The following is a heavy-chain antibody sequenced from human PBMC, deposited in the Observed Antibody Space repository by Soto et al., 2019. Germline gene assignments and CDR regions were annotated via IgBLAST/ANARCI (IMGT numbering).Heavy chain of an antibody. D-gene: IGHD3-3*01. J-gene: IGHJ6*02. V-gene: IGHV6-1*01. CDR2: TYYRSKWYN. Sequence: SQNLSLTCAISGDSVSSNSAAWNWIRQSPSRGLEWLGRTYYRSKWYNDYAVSVKSRITINPDTSKNQFSLQLNSVTPEDTAVYYCARDEFIFGYYYYGMDVWGQGTTVTVSS. CDR1: GDSVSSNSAA. CDR3: ARDEFIFGYYYYGMDV.